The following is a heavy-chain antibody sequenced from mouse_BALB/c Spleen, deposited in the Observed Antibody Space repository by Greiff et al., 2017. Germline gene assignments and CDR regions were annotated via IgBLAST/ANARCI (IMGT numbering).Heavy chain of an antibody. Sequence: QVQLKESGAELARPGASVKMPCKASGYTFTSYTMHWVKQRPGQGLEWIGYINPSSGYTNYNQKFKDKATLTADKSSSTAYMQLSSLTSEDSAVYYCARGDYYGSSHWYFDVWGAGTTVTVSS. CDR2: INPSSGYT. CDR1: GYTFTSYT. CDR3: ARGDYYGSSHWYFDV. V-gene: IGHV1-4*01. D-gene: IGHD1-1*01. J-gene: IGHJ1*01.